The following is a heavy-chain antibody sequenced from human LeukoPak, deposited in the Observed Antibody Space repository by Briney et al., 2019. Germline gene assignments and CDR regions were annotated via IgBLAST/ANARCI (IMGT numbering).Heavy chain of an antibody. CDR3: TRDYSSCPDY. CDR2: INTDGSST. CDR1: GFTFRTYW. D-gene: IGHD6-13*01. J-gene: IGHJ4*02. V-gene: IGHV3-74*01. Sequence: GGSLRLSCTASGFTFRTYWMHWVHHAPGMGLVWVSRINTDGSSTTYADSVKGRFTISRDNAKNTLYLQMNSLRAEDTAVYYCTRDYSSCPDYWGQGTLVTVSS.